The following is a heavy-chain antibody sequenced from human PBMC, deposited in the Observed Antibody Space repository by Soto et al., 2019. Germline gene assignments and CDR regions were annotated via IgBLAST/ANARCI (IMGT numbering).Heavy chain of an antibody. V-gene: IGHV1-69*13. J-gene: IGHJ6*02. CDR1: GGTFSSYA. Sequence: GASVKVSCKASGGTFSSYAISWVRQAPGQGLEWMGGIIPIFGTANYAQKFQGRVTITADESTSTAYMELSSLRSEDTAVYYCARDPRKRLSFYYGMDVWGQGTTVTVS. D-gene: IGHD1-1*01. CDR3: ARDPRKRLSFYYGMDV. CDR2: IIPIFGTA.